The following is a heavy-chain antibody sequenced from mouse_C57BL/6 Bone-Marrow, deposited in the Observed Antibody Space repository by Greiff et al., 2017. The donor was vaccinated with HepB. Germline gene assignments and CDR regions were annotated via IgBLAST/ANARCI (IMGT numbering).Heavy chain of an antibody. Sequence: VQLQQPGAELVKPGASVKLSCKASGYTFTSYWMHWVKQRPGQGLEWIGMIHPNSGSTNYNEKFKSKATLTVDKSSSTAYMQLSSLTSEDSAVYYCARLTTVASYYFDYWGQGTTLTVSS. J-gene: IGHJ2*01. CDR1: GYTFTSYW. CDR3: ARLTTVASYYFDY. D-gene: IGHD1-1*01. CDR2: IHPNSGST. V-gene: IGHV1-64*01.